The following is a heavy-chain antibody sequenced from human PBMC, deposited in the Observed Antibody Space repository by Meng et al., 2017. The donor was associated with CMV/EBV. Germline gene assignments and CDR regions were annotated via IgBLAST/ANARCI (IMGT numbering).Heavy chain of an antibody. D-gene: IGHD4-17*01. Sequence: GESLKISCAASGFTFSDYWMHWVRQAPGKGLVWVSRINNDGGNTVYADSVKGQFTFSRDNAKNTLYLQMNSLRAEDTAVYYCARGLYGPDYWGQGTLVTVSS. CDR2: INNDGGNT. CDR1: GFTFSDYW. J-gene: IGHJ4*02. CDR3: ARGLYGPDY. V-gene: IGHV3-74*01.